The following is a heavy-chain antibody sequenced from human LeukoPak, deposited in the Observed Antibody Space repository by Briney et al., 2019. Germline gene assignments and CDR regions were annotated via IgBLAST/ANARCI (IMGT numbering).Heavy chain of an antibody. CDR2: IIPIFGTA. CDR1: GGTFSSYA. J-gene: IGHJ4*02. Sequence: EASVKVSCTASGGTFSSYAISWVRQAPGQGLEWMGGIIPIFGTANYAQKFQGRVTITADESTSTAYMELSSLRSEDTAVYYCASPVAGTLFSLKYYFDYWGQGTLVTVSS. CDR3: ASPVAGTLFSLKYYFDY. V-gene: IGHV1-69*13. D-gene: IGHD6-19*01.